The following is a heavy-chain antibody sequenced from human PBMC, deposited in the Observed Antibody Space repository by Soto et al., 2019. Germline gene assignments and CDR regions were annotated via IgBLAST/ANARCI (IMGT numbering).Heavy chain of an antibody. J-gene: IGHJ4*02. CDR1: GFPFTTSGPG. CDR3: ARSTGGFGDLLQFDH. V-gene: IGHV2-5*02. Sequence: QITLKESGPTRVQPTQTLTLTCTCSGFPFTTSGPGVNWIRQPPGKALEWLAVIYWDDDKRYNPSLKNRLNTTNDISKNQVVLKISDMDPVDTATYFCARSTGGFGDLLQFDHWGQGTLVTVSS. D-gene: IGHD3-10*01. CDR2: IYWDDDK.